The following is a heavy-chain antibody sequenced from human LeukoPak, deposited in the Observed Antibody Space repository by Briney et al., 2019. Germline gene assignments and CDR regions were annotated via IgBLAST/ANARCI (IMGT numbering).Heavy chain of an antibody. CDR3: ARGPTRNYFDY. J-gene: IGHJ4*02. Sequence: SETLSLTCTVSGGSISSYYWSWIRQPPGKGLEWIGYIYYSGSTNYNPSLKSRVTISVDTSKNQFSLKLSSVTAADTAVYYCARGPTRNYFDYWGQGTLVTVSS. V-gene: IGHV4-59*01. CDR1: GGSISSYY. CDR2: IYYSGST.